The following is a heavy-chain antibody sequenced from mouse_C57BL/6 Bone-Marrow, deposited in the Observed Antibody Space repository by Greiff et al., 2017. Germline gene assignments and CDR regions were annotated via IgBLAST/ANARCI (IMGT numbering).Heavy chain of an antibody. CDR1: GYTFTSYG. CDR3: ARLPYYYGSTYFDY. Sequence: VQLQQSGAELARPGASVKLSCKASGYTFTSYGISWVKQRTGQGLEWIGEIYPRSGNTYYNEKFKGKATLTADKSSSTAYMELSSLTSEDSAVYFCARLPYYYGSTYFDYWGQGTTLTVSS. D-gene: IGHD1-1*01. CDR2: IYPRSGNT. J-gene: IGHJ2*01. V-gene: IGHV1-81*01.